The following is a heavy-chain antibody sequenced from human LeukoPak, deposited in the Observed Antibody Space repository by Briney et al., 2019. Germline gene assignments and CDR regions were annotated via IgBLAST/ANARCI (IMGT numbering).Heavy chain of an antibody. CDR3: AKSRVVDRRGYFDY. CDR2: IGTGGDT. Sequence: GDSLRLSCVASGFTFNIYPMTWVRQSLEKGLEWVSTIGTGGDTYYADSVKGRFTISRDDSKNTLYLQMHSLGAEDTAVYYCAKSRVVDRRGYFDYWGQGTLVTVSS. V-gene: IGHV3-23*01. CDR1: GFTFNIYP. J-gene: IGHJ4*02. D-gene: IGHD2-15*01.